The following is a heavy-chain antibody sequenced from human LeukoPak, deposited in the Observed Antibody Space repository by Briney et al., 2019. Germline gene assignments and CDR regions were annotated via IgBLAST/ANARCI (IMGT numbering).Heavy chain of an antibody. CDR2: MNPNSGNT. Sequence: XNWVRQATGQXLEWMGWMNPNSGNTGYAQKFQGRVTMTRNTSISTAYMELSSLRSEDTAVYYCARGYSSSLGHYYYGMDVWGQGTTVTVSS. V-gene: IGHV1-8*01. D-gene: IGHD6-13*01. CDR3: ARGYSSSLGHYYYGMDV. J-gene: IGHJ6*02.